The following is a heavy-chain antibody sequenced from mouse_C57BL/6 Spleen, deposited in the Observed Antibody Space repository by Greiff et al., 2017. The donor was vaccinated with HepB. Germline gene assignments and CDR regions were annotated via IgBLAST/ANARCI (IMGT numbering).Heavy chain of an antibody. CDR1: GYTFTSYW. CDR3: ARSYYYGGWAKRRDAMDY. J-gene: IGHJ4*01. Sequence: QVHVKQPGAELVKPGASVKLSCKASGYTFTSYWMHWVKQRPGQGLEWIGMIHPNSGSTNYNEKFKSKATMTVDKSSSTAYMQLSSLTSEDSAVYYCARSYYYGGWAKRRDAMDYWGQGTSVTVAS. CDR2: IHPNSGST. D-gene: IGHD1-1*01. V-gene: IGHV1-64*01.